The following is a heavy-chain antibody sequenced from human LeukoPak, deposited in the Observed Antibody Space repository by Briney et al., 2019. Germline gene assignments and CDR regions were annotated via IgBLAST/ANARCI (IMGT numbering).Heavy chain of an antibody. D-gene: IGHD4-17*01. CDR3: ARLDYGDYRGAFDI. CDR1: GGSISSSSYY. J-gene: IGHJ3*02. Sequence: SETLSLTCTVSGGSISSSSYYWGWIRQPPGKGLEGIGSIYYSGSTYYNPSLKSRVTISVDTSKNQFSLKLSSVTAADTAVYYCARLDYGDYRGAFDIWGQGTMVTVSS. V-gene: IGHV4-39*01. CDR2: IYYSGST.